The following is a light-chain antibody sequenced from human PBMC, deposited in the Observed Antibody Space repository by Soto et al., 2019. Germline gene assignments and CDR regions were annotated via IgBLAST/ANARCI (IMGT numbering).Light chain of an antibody. J-gene: IGLJ3*02. V-gene: IGLV4-60*02. CDR1: SGHSSYI. CDR3: ETWDSNTRV. Sequence: QPVLTQSSSASASLGSSVKLTCTLSSGHSSYIIAWHQQQPGKAPRYLMKLEGSGSYNKGSGVPDRFSGSSSGADRYLTFSILQFEDEADYYCETWDSNTRVFGGGTKVTVL. CDR2: LEGSGSY.